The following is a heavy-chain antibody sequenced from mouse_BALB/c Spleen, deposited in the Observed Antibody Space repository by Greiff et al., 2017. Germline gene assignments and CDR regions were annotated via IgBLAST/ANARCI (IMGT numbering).Heavy chain of an antibody. V-gene: IGHV3-8*02. J-gene: IGHJ4*01. CDR3: ARSGSYYDYVAMDY. D-gene: IGHD2-10*01. Sequence: EVKLEESGPSLVKPSQTLSLTCSVTGDSITSGYWNWIRKFPGNKLEYMGYISYSGSTYYNPSLKSRISITRDTSKNQYYLQLNSVTTEDTATYYCARSGSYYDYVAMDYWGQGTSVTVSS. CDR2: ISYSGST. CDR1: GDSITSGY.